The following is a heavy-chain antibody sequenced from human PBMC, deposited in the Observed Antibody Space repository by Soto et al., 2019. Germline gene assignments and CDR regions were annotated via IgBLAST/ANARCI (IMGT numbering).Heavy chain of an antibody. CDR3: AKDFYSYGYYGMDV. Sequence: PGGSLRLSCAASGFTFSSYAMSWVRQAPGKGLEWVSAISGSGGSTYYADSVKGRFTISRDNSKNTLYLQMNSLRAEDTAVYYCAKDFYSYGYYGMDVWGQGTTVTVSS. CDR1: GFTFSSYA. CDR2: ISGSGGST. J-gene: IGHJ6*02. V-gene: IGHV3-23*01. D-gene: IGHD5-18*01.